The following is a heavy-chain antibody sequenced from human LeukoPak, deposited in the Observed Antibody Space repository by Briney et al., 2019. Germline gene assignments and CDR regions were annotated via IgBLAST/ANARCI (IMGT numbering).Heavy chain of an antibody. CDR2: ISAYNGNT. J-gene: IGHJ6*02. Sequence: ASVKVSCKASGYTFTSYGISWVRQAPGQGLEWMGWISAYNGNTNYAQKLQGRVTMTTDTSTSTAYMELRSLRSDDTAVYYCVRDVPVVVPAASYYYYGMDVWGQGTTVTVSS. CDR3: VRDVPVVVPAASYYYYGMDV. CDR1: GYTFTSYG. D-gene: IGHD2-2*01. V-gene: IGHV1-18*01.